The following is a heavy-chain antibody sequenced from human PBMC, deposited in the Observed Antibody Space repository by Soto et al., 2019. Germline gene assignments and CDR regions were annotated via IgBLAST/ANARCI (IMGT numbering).Heavy chain of an antibody. CDR2: VSPYNGNT. Sequence: GPSVKVCCKASGYTYRSYAMTWVRQAPGQGLEWMGWVSPYNGNTEYAEKLQGRVTMTTDTSTSTAYMELRSLRSDDTAVYYCARDCSGGTCYNYWFDPWGQGTQVTVSS. CDR1: GYTYRSYA. J-gene: IGHJ5*02. CDR3: ARDCSGGTCYNYWFDP. D-gene: IGHD2-15*01. V-gene: IGHV1-18*01.